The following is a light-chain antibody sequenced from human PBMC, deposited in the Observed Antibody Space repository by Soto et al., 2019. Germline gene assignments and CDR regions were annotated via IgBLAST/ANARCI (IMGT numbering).Light chain of an antibody. V-gene: IGLV2-18*01. J-gene: IGLJ3*02. Sequence: QSALTQPPSVSGSPGQSVTISCTGTRSDVGSYNRVSWYQQPPGKAPKLLIYEVNNRPWGVPDRFSGSKSGNTASLTISGLQAEDEADYYCQSFDRSQTYDNRLSGVFGGGTKLTVL. CDR1: RSDVGSYNR. CDR2: EVN. CDR3: QSFDRSQTYDNRLSGV.